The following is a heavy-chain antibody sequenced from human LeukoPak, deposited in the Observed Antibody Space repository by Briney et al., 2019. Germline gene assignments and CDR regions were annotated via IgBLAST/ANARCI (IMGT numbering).Heavy chain of an antibody. J-gene: IGHJ4*02. V-gene: IGHV3-33*06. Sequence: GRSLRLSCAASGFTFSSYGMHWVRQAPGKGLEWVAVIWYDGSNKYYADSVKDRFTISRDNSKNTLYLQMNSLRAEDTAVYYCAKGARFLEWISPFYWGQGTLVTVSS. CDR3: AKGARFLEWISPFY. D-gene: IGHD3-3*01. CDR1: GFTFSSYG. CDR2: IWYDGSNK.